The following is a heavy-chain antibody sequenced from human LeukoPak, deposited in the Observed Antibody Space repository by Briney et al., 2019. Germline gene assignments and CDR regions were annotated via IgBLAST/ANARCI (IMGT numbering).Heavy chain of an antibody. CDR1: GYTFTSYG. V-gene: IGHV1-18*01. D-gene: IGHD3-22*01. Sequence: ASVKVSCKASGYTFTSYGISWVRQAPGQGLEWMGWISAYNGNTNYAQKLQGRVTMTTDTSTSTAYKELRSLRSDDTAVYYCARSDYYDSSLDYWGQGTLVTVSS. CDR3: ARSDYYDSSLDY. CDR2: ISAYNGNT. J-gene: IGHJ4*02.